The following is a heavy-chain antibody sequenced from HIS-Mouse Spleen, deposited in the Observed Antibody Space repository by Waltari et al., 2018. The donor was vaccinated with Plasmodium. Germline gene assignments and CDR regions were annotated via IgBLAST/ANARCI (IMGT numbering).Heavy chain of an antibody. CDR3: ARVGATDAFDI. J-gene: IGHJ3*02. V-gene: IGHV3-21*01. CDR1: GFTFSSYS. Sequence: EVQLVESGGGLVKPGGSLRLSCAASGFTFSSYSMNWVRQGPGKGLEWVSSISSSGSYKYNADSVKGRFTISRDNAKNSLYLQMNSLRAEDTAVYYCARVGATDAFDIWGQGTMVTVSS. D-gene: IGHD1-26*01. CDR2: ISSSGSYK.